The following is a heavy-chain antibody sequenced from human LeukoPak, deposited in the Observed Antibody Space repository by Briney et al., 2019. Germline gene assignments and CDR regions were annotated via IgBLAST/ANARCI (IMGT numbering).Heavy chain of an antibody. V-gene: IGHV3-7*03. CDR2: IKQDGSEK. Sequence: GGSLRLSCAASGFTVSSYWMSWVRQAPGKGLEWVANIKQDGSEKYSVDSVKGRFTISRDNSKNTLYLQMNSLRVEDTAIYYCAKGRGYCTGGSCYSDYWGQGTLVTVSS. J-gene: IGHJ4*02. CDR3: AKGRGYCTGGSCYSDY. CDR1: GFTVSSYW. D-gene: IGHD2-15*01.